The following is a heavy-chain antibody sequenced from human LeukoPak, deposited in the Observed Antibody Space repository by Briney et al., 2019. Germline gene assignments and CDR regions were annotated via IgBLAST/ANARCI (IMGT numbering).Heavy chain of an antibody. V-gene: IGHV4-59*01. CDR3: ARSDSSGYSIDY. CDR1: SGSISSYY. J-gene: IGHJ4*02. D-gene: IGHD3-22*01. CDR2: IYYSGST. Sequence: PSETLSLTCTVSSGSISSYYWSWIRQPPGKGLEWIGYIYYSGSTNYNPSLKSRVTISVDTSKNQFSLKLSSVTAADTAVYYCARSDSSGYSIDYWGQGTLVTVSS.